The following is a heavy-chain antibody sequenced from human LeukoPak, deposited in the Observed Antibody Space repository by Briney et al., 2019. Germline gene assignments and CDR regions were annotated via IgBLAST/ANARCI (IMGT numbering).Heavy chain of an antibody. CDR2: IHYTGTT. V-gene: IGHV4-59*12. CDR3: ARFGSPSSRFFDQ. CDR1: GGSIRAYY. J-gene: IGHJ4*02. Sequence: PSETLSLTCTVSGGSIRAYYWSWIRQPPGKGLEWIGYIHYTGTTNYYPSLKSLVTIALDTSKNQFSLKLISVTAADTAVYYCARFGSPSSRFFDQWGQGTLVTVSS. D-gene: IGHD6-6*01.